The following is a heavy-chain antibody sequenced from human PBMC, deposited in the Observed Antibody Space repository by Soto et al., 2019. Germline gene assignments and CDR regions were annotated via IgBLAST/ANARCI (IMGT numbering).Heavy chain of an antibody. CDR1: AGCINSYY. CDR3: ARSPNCPDAYDI. D-gene: IGHD7-27*01. V-gene: IGHV4-59*01. J-gene: IGHJ3*02. Sequence: SQTLSFPCTVAAGCINSYYWSWVRQPPGNGLEWIGHLYYSGCTYYNPSLKSRVTISVDTSKNPFTLKLSSVAAADTAVYYCARSPNCPDAYDIWSQGTIVTVSS. CDR2: LYYSGCT.